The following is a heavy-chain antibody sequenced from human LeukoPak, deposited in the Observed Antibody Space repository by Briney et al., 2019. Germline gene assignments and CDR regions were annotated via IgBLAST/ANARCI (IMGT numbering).Heavy chain of an antibody. CDR2: ISYDGSNK. J-gene: IGHJ6*03. CDR1: GFTFSSYG. Sequence: PGGSLRLSCAASGFTFSSYGMHWVRQAPGKGLEWVAVISYDGSNKYYADSVKGRFTISRDNSNNTLYLQMNSLRAEDTAVYYCAKDGVGIAVAGTVYYYYFMDVWGKGTTVTVSS. CDR3: AKDGVGIAVAGTVYYYYFMDV. D-gene: IGHD6-19*01. V-gene: IGHV3-30*18.